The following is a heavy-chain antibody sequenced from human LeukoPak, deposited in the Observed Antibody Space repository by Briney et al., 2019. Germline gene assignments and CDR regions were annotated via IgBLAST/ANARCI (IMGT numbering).Heavy chain of an antibody. J-gene: IGHJ6*01. CDR1: GFTFSSYS. Sequence: PGGSLRLSCAASGFTFSSYSMHWVRQAPGKGLECVALISFDGSEKYYADSVKGRFTISRDNSKNTLYLQMNSLTAEDTAVYYCARGSVSGNHYYYAMDFWGQGTKAIVSS. CDR3: ARGSVSGNHYYYAMDF. CDR2: ISFDGSEK. D-gene: IGHD6-19*01. V-gene: IGHV3-30*04.